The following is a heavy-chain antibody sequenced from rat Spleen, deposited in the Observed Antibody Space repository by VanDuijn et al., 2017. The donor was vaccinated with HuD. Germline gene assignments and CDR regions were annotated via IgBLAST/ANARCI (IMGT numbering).Heavy chain of an antibody. CDR3: ARHPDYSNYFDY. CDR2: ITTGGDTT. Sequence: EVRLVESGGDLVQPGRSLKLSCAASGFTFSNYGMHWIRQAPTKGLEWVAYITTGGDTTFYRDSVKGRFTISRDNAKSTLSLQMDSLRSEDTATYYCARHPDYSNYFDYWGQGVMVTVSS. D-gene: IGHD1-1*01. CDR1: GFTFSNYG. V-gene: IGHV5S13*01. J-gene: IGHJ2*01.